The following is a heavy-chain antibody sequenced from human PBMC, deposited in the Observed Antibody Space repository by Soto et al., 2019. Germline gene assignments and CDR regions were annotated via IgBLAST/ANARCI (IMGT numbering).Heavy chain of an antibody. CDR1: GGTFSSYV. J-gene: IGHJ3*02. CDR3: ARPEYYYDSGGQRGSAFDI. V-gene: IGHV1-69*13. CDR2: IIPIFGTA. Sequence: GASVKVSCKASGGTFSSYVISWVRQAPGQGLEWMGGIIPIFGTADYAQKFQGRVTITADESKSTAYMELSSLRSEDTAVYYCARPEYYYDSGGQRGSAFDIWGQGTMVTVSS. D-gene: IGHD3-22*01.